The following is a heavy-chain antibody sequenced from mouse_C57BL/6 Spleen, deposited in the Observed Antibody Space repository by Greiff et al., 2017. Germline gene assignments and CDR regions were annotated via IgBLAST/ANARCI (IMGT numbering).Heavy chain of an antibody. D-gene: IGHD1-1*01. Sequence: QVHVKQSGAELVRPGTSVKVSCKASGYAFTNYLIEWVKQRPGQGLEWIGVINPGSGGTNYNEKFKGKATLTADKSSSTAYMQRSSLTSEDSAVYFCAFYYYGSSPFAYWGQGTLVTVSA. CDR2: INPGSGGT. CDR3: AFYYYGSSPFAY. CDR1: GYAFTNYL. V-gene: IGHV1-54*01. J-gene: IGHJ3*01.